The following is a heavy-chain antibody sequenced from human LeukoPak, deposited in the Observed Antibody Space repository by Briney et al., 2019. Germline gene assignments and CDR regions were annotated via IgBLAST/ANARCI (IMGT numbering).Heavy chain of an antibody. D-gene: IGHD2-21*01. CDR3: ARDHGQSLAFNWFDP. CDR2: ISYDGSNK. V-gene: IGHV3-30*03. Sequence: GRSLRLSCAASGFTFSSYGMHWVRQAPGKGLEWVAVISYDGSNKYYADSVKGRFTISRDNSKNTLYLQMNSLRAEDTAVYYCARDHGQSLAFNWFDPWGQGTLVTVSS. J-gene: IGHJ5*02. CDR1: GFTFSSYG.